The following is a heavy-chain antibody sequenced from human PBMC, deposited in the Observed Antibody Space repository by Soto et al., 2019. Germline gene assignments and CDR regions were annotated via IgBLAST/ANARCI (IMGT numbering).Heavy chain of an antibody. CDR2: INPNSGGT. CDR1: GYTFTGYY. CDR3: ARGLPGYCSSTSCSRGPFDY. Sequence: QVQLVQSGAEVKKPGASVKVSCKAAGYTFTGYYMHWVRQAPGQGLEWMGWINPNSGGTNYAQKFQGRDTMTRDTSISRAYRELSRLRSDDTAVYYCARGLPGYCSSTSCSRGPFDYWGQGTLVTVSS. J-gene: IGHJ4*02. V-gene: IGHV1-2*02. D-gene: IGHD2-2*01.